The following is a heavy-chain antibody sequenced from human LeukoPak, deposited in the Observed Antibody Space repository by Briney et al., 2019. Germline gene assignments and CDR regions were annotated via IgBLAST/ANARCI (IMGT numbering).Heavy chain of an antibody. J-gene: IGHJ4*02. CDR3: ARDFVGSLWGDRGDTSMVTGSDY. CDR2: INIDGSDT. D-gene: IGHD5-18*01. CDR1: GFAFSTYW. Sequence: GGSLRLSCAASGFAFSTYWMHWARQAPGKGLVWVSRINIDGSDTYYADSVKGRFTISRDNAKNTLYLQMNSLRADDTAVYYCARDFVGSLWGDRGDTSMVTGSDYWGQGTLVTVSS. V-gene: IGHV3-74*01.